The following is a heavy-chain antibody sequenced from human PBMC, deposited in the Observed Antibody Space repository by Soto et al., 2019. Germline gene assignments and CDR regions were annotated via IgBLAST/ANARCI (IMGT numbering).Heavy chain of an antibody. V-gene: IGHV4-34*01. J-gene: IGHJ3*02. CDR2: INHSGST. CDR3: AIGHDYGDYGAFDI. CDR1: VGSFIGYY. Sequence: PQTLSLTCAVYVGSFIGYYWSWSRQPPGKGLQWIGEINHSGSTNYNPSLKSRVTISVDTSKNQFSLKLSSVTAADTAVYYCAIGHDYGDYGAFDIWGQGTMVTVSS. D-gene: IGHD4-17*01.